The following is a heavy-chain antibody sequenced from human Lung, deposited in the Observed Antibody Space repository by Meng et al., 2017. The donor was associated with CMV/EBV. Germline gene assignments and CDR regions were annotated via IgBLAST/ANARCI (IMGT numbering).Heavy chain of an antibody. CDR2: ISSSSSYI. J-gene: IGHJ3*02. Sequence: GESLKISCAASGFTFRSYSMNWVRQAPGKGLEWVSSISSSSSYIYYADSVKGRFTISRDNAKNSLYLQMNSLRAEDTAVYYCARDGSFWSGYYAPVAFDIWGQGTXVTVAS. D-gene: IGHD3-3*01. V-gene: IGHV3-21*01. CDR3: ARDGSFWSGYYAPVAFDI. CDR1: GFTFRSYS.